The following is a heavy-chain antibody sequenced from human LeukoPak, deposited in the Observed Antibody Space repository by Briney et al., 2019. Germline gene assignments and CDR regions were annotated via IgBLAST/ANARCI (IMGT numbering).Heavy chain of an antibody. CDR3: AKHVSGSLFYFDY. D-gene: IGHD3-10*01. Sequence: PGGSLRLSCAASGFTFRNCAMSWVRQAPGKGLEWVSGISGTGYNTYYADSVKARFTISRDNYKNTLYLQMNSLGAEDTAVYYCAKHVSGSLFYFDYWGQRTLVTVSS. J-gene: IGHJ4*02. V-gene: IGHV3-23*01. CDR2: ISGTGYNT. CDR1: GFTFRNCA.